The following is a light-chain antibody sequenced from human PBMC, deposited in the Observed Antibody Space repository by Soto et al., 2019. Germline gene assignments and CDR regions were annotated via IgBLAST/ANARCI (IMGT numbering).Light chain of an antibody. CDR1: QRINTSY. Sequence: ETELPESPGTLSLTPVERATLSCGASQRINTSYLAWYQQKPGQAPRLLISGTSIRATGIPDRFSGSGSGTDFTLTISRLESEDFAVYYCQQYGSSRTFGQGTKVDNK. V-gene: IGKV3-20*01. CDR3: QQYGSSRT. J-gene: IGKJ1*01. CDR2: GTS.